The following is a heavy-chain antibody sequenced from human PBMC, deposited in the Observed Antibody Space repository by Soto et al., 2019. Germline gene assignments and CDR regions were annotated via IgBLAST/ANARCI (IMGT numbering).Heavy chain of an antibody. CDR3: LKMAGPHFYFAMDV. J-gene: IGHJ6*02. CDR1: QFVFSLSA. CDR2: ITGSGGET. V-gene: IGHV3-23*04. Sequence: MQVVESGGGLVHPGGSLRLSCAASQFVFSLSAMTWVHQAPGKGLEWVSTITGSGGETYFADSVKGRFTISRDNSKNTLFLQMRSLRAEDTAIYYCLKMAGPHFYFAMDVWGQGTAVTVSS.